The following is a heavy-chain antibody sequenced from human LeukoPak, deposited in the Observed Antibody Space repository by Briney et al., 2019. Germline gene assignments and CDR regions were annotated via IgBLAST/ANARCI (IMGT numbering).Heavy chain of an antibody. D-gene: IGHD5-18*01. CDR1: GYTFTSYG. J-gene: IGHJ4*02. CDR2: ISAYNGNT. CDR3: AGAPLNSYGGDPYFDY. V-gene: IGHV1-18*01. Sequence: ASVKVSCKASGYTFTSYGISWVRQAPGQGLEWMGWISAYNGNTNYAQKLQGRVTMTTDTSTSTAYMELSSLRSEDAAVYYCAGAPLNSYGGDPYFDYWGQGTLVTVSS.